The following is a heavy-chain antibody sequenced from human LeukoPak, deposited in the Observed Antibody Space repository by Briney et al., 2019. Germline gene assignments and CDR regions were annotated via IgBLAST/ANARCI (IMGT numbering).Heavy chain of an antibody. D-gene: IGHD5-12*01. CDR1: GGSFSGYY. Sequence: TSETLSLTCAVYGGSFSGYYWSWIRQPPGKGLEWIGEINHSGSTNYNPSLKSRVTISVDTSKNQFSLKLSSVTAADTAVYYCARVSGYVGYYYYGMDVWGKGTTVTVSS. V-gene: IGHV4-34*01. J-gene: IGHJ6*04. CDR3: ARVSGYVGYYYYGMDV. CDR2: INHSGST.